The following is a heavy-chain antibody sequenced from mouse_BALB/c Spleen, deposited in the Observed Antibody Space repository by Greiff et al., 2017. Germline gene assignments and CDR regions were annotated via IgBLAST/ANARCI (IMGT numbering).Heavy chain of an antibody. D-gene: IGHD1-1*01. V-gene: IGHV2-9*02. CDR2: IWAGGST. Sequence: QVQLKQSGPGLVAPSQSLSITCTVSGFSLTSYGVHWVRQPPGKGLEWLGVIWAGGSTNYNSALMSRLSISKDNSKSQVFLKMNSLQTDDTAMYYCARDQGSSFAYWGQGTLVTVSA. CDR3: ARDQGSSFAY. J-gene: IGHJ3*01. CDR1: GFSLTSYG.